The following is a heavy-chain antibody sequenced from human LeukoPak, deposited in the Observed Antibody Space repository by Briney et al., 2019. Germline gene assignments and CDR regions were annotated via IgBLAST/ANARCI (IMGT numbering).Heavy chain of an antibody. V-gene: IGHV3-48*01. CDR2: ISSSSSTV. CDR1: GFTFSDYS. CDR3: AKDTGELKYYFDC. D-gene: IGHD1-26*01. J-gene: IGHJ4*02. Sequence: GGSLRLSCAASGFTFSDYSMNWVRQAPGKGLEWVSYISSSSSTVYYADSVKGRFTISRDNSKNTLYLQMNSLRAEDTAVYYCAKDTGELKYYFDCWGQGTLVTVSS.